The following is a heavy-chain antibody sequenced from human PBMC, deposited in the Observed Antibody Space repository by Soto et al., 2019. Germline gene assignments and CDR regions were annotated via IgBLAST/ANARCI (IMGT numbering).Heavy chain of an antibody. D-gene: IGHD3-3*01. CDR1: GFTFSSYG. CDR2: ISYDGSNK. J-gene: IGHJ6*02. Sequence: GGSLRLSCAASGFTFSSYGMHWVRQAPGKGLEWVAVISYDGSNKYYADSVKGRFTISRDNSKNTLYLQMNSLRAEDTAVYYCANQIRFLEAPVFYYGMDVWGQGTTVTVSS. CDR3: ANQIRFLEAPVFYYGMDV. V-gene: IGHV3-30*18.